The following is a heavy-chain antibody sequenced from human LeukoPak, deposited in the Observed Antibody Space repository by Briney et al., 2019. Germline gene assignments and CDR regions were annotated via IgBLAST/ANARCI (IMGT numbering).Heavy chain of an antibody. CDR3: ARDRGPKYQLLY. J-gene: IGHJ4*02. CDR1: GYTFIACG. V-gene: IGHV1-18*01. D-gene: IGHD2-2*01. Sequence: ASVKVSCKASGYTFIACGLSWVRQAPGQGLEWMGWTSAYSDHTDYAQKFQDRVTITTDTSTGTAYMELTSLTSDDTAVYYCARDRGPKYQLLYWGQGTLVTVSS. CDR2: TSAYSDHT.